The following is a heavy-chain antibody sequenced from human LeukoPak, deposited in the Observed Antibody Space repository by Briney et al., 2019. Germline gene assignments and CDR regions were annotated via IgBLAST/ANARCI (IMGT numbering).Heavy chain of an antibody. V-gene: IGHV1-69*04. CDR3: ASSTGTTARFDY. D-gene: IGHD1-7*01. Sequence: ASVKVSCKASGGTFSSYAISWVRQAPGQGLEWMGRIIPILGIANYAQKFQGRVTITADKSTSTAYMELSSLRSEDTAVYYCASSTGTTARFDYWGQGTLVTVSS. CDR1: GGTFSSYA. J-gene: IGHJ4*02. CDR2: IIPILGIA.